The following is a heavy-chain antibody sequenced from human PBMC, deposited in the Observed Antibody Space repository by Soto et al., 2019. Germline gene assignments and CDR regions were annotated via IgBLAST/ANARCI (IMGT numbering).Heavy chain of an antibody. Sequence: ASVKVSCKASGGTFSSYAISWVRQAPGQGLEWMGGIIPIFGTANYAQKFQGRVTITADESTSTAYMELSSLRSEDTAVYYCAREGVGATTPTSYWGQGTLVTVSS. V-gene: IGHV1-69*13. J-gene: IGHJ4*02. CDR1: GGTFSSYA. D-gene: IGHD1-26*01. CDR2: IIPIFGTA. CDR3: AREGVGATTPTSY.